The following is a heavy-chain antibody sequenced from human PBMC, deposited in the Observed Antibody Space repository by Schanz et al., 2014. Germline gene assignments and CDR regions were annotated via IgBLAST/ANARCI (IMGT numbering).Heavy chain of an antibody. CDR2: ISYSGST. CDR1: GASISSSNW. CDR3: ARDRGHGGLPGDI. Sequence: QVQLQESGPGLVKPSGTLSLTCAVSGASISSSNWWSWVRQPPGKGLEWIGFISYSGSTYYNPSLKSRVTISVDTSKNQFSLNLSSATAADTAVYYCARDRGHGGLPGDIWGQGTMVTGSS. D-gene: IGHD3-10*01. V-gene: IGHV4-4*02. J-gene: IGHJ3*02.